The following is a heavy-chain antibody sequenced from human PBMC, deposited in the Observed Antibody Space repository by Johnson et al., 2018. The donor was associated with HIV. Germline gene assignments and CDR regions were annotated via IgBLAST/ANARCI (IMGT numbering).Heavy chain of an antibody. Sequence: QVRLVESGGGVVQPGRSLRLSCAASGFTFSSYAMHWVRQAPGKGLEWVASISFAGVKKNYADSVTGRFIISRDNSKNTLYLQMNSLRAEDTAVYFCARGCRDGYTCDVFDVWGQGTGVTVSS. CDR3: ARGCRDGYTCDVFDV. CDR2: ISFAGVKK. D-gene: IGHD5-24*01. J-gene: IGHJ3*01. V-gene: IGHV3-30*14. CDR1: GFTFSSYA.